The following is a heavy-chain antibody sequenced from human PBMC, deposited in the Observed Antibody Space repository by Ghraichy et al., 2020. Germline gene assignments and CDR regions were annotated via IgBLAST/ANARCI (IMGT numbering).Heavy chain of an antibody. D-gene: IGHD1-26*01. V-gene: IGHV4-61*02. CDR3: ARDVQWELLSAAFDL. J-gene: IGHJ3*01. CDR1: GDSISRSRSH. Sequence: SETLSLTCTVSGDSISRSRSHWSWIRQPAGKGLEWIGRVSSSGSTIYNPYLENRVSISMDTSKNHFSLNLRSVTATDTARYYCARDVQWELLSAAFDLWGQGTMVTVSS. CDR2: VSSSGST.